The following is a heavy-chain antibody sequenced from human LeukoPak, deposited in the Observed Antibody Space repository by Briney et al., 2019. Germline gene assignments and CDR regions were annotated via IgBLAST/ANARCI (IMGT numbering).Heavy chain of an antibody. Sequence: GGSLRLSCAASGFTFSSYAMSWVRQAPGKGLEWVSAISASGGSTYYADSVKGRFAISRDNAKNSLYLQMNSLRAEDTAVYYCARLTFGGVIGFDYWGQGTLVTVSS. CDR2: ISASGGST. V-gene: IGHV3-23*01. CDR1: GFTFSSYA. CDR3: ARLTFGGVIGFDY. D-gene: IGHD3-16*02. J-gene: IGHJ4*02.